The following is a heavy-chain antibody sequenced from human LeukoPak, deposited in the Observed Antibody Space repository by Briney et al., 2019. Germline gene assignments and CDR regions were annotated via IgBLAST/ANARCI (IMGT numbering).Heavy chain of an antibody. CDR2: IYYSGST. Sequence: PSETLSLTCTVSGGSISSYYWSWIRQPPGKGLEWIGYIYYSGSTNYNPSLKSRVTISVDTSKNQFSLKLSSVTAADTAVYYCARARVDFWSGYYDYWGQGTLVTVSS. CDR3: ARARVDFWSGYYDY. J-gene: IGHJ4*02. V-gene: IGHV4-59*01. D-gene: IGHD3-3*01. CDR1: GGSISSYY.